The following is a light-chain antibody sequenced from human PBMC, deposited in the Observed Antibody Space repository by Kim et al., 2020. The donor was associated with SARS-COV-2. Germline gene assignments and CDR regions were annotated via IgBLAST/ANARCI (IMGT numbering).Light chain of an antibody. CDR1: QSVDSN. V-gene: IGKV3-15*01. J-gene: IGKJ1*01. Sequence: ELVMTQFPGTLSVSPGERVSLSCRASQSVDSNLAWYQQQPGQAPRLLIYDVSIRAIGVPARFSGSGSGTQFSLTMGSLQPEDAAVYYCLQYSDWWTFGQGTKVDIK. CDR2: DVS. CDR3: LQYSDWWT.